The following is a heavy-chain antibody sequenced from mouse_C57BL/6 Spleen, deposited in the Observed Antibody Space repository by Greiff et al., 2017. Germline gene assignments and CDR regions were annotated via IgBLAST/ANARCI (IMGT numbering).Heavy chain of an antibody. V-gene: IGHV1-54*01. CDR2: INPGSGGT. J-gene: IGHJ4*01. CDR1: GYAFTNYL. CDR3: ARREDYYGSSYAMDY. D-gene: IGHD1-1*01. Sequence: QVQLQQSGAELVRPGTSVKVSCKASGYAFTNYLIEWVKQRPGQGLEWIGVINPGSGGTNYNEKFKGKATLTADKSSSTAYMQLSSLTSEDSAVYFCARREDYYGSSYAMDYWGQGTSVTVSS.